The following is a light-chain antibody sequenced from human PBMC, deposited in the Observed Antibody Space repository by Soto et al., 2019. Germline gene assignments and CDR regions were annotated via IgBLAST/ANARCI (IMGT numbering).Light chain of an antibody. V-gene: IGKV1-39*01. CDR3: QKYNSAPQWK. CDR2: DAS. J-gene: IGKJ1*01. CDR1: QSISSY. Sequence: VDRVNITCRASQSISSYLNWYQQTPGKAPKLMIYDASNLETGVPSRFSGSGSGTDFTLTISRLQPEDVATYYCQKYNSAPQWKVGQGTKGDIK.